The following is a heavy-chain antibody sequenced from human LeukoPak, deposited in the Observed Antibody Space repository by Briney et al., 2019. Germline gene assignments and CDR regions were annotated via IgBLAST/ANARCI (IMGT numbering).Heavy chain of an antibody. CDR1: GGTFSSYA. Sequence: SVKVSCKASGGTFSSYAISWVRQAPGQGLEWMGGIIRIFGTANYAQKFQGRVTITTDESTSTAYMELSSLRSEDTAVYYCARSVGATIGWFDPWGQGTLVTVSS. V-gene: IGHV1-69*05. CDR3: ARSVGATIGWFDP. CDR2: IIRIFGTA. D-gene: IGHD1-26*01. J-gene: IGHJ5*02.